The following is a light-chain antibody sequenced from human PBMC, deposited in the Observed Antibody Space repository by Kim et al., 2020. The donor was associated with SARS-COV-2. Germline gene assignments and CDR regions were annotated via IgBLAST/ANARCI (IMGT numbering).Light chain of an antibody. CDR2: DVT. V-gene: IGLV2-11*02. CDR1: SSDVGGEDF. CDR3: CSYAGSYTYV. J-gene: IGLJ1*01. Sequence: QSVTISCTGTSSDVGGEDFVSRYQQHPGKAPKLMINDVTKRPSGVPDRFSASKSGNTASLTISGLQAEDEADYYCCSYAGSYTYVFGTGTKVTVL.